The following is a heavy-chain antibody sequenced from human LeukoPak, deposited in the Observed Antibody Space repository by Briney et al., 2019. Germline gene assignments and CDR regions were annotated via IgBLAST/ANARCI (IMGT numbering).Heavy chain of an antibody. CDR3: AASTSVTYYYYGMDV. V-gene: IGHV1-18*01. CDR1: GYTFTSYG. Sequence: ASVKVSCKASGYTFTSYGISWVRQAPGQGLEWMGWISAYNGNTNYAQKLQGRVIMTTDTSTSTAYMELRSLRSDDTAVYYCAASTSVTYYYYGMDVWGQGTTVTVSS. CDR2: ISAYNGNT. D-gene: IGHD2-2*01. J-gene: IGHJ6*02.